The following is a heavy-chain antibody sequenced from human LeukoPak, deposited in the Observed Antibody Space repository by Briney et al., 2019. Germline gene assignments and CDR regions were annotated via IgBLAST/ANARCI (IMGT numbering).Heavy chain of an antibody. V-gene: IGHV1-46*01. CDR2: INPSGGST. CDR1: GYTFTSYY. J-gene: IGHJ6*02. CDR3: ARTPRSGYSGYDHYYYYGMDV. Sequence: ASVKVSCKASGYTFTSYYMHWVRQAPGQGLEWMGIINPSGGSTNYAQKFQGRVTMTRDTSISTAYMELSRLRSDDTAVYYCARTPRSGYSGYDHYYYYGMDVWGQGTTVTVSS. D-gene: IGHD5-12*01.